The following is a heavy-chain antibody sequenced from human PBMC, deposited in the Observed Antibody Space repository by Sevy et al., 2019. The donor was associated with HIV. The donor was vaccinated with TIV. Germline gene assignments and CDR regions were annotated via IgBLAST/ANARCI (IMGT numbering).Heavy chain of an antibody. V-gene: IGHV3-7*03. CDR3: AKDVY. CDR1: GFTFSTHW. Sequence: GGSLKLSCAASGFTFSTHWMSWVRRAPGKGLEWVANRKEDGSEKYYVDSVKGRFTISRDNAKNSLFLQMNSLRAEDTAVYYCAKDVYWGQGTLVTVSS. CDR2: RKEDGSEK. J-gene: IGHJ4*02.